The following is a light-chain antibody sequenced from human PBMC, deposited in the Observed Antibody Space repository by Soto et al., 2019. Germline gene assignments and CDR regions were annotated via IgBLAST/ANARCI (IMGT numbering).Light chain of an antibody. J-gene: IGKJ2*01. Sequence: EIVLTQSPATLSFSPGERATLSCRASQSITNYLAWYQQKPGQAPRLLISDASNRATGIPARFSGSGSGTDFTLTISSLEPGDFAVYYCHHRSIFGQGTKLEIK. CDR3: HHRSI. CDR2: DAS. V-gene: IGKV3-11*01. CDR1: QSITNY.